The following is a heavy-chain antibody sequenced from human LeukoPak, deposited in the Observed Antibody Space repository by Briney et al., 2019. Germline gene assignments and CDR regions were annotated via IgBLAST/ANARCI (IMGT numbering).Heavy chain of an antibody. Sequence: PGGSLRLSCAASGFNFANHAMSWVRQTPGKGLEWVSAISGGGDITYYADSVTGRFTISRDNSKNTLYLQMNTLRAEDTAVYYCAKKESRYCSSTSCLIGMDVWGQGTTVTVSS. D-gene: IGHD2-2*01. J-gene: IGHJ6*02. CDR2: ISGGGDIT. CDR3: AKKESRYCSSTSCLIGMDV. V-gene: IGHV3-23*01. CDR1: GFNFANHA.